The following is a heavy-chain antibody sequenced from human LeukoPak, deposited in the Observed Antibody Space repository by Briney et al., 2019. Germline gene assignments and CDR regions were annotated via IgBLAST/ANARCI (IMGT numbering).Heavy chain of an antibody. Sequence: GASVKVSCKASGYTFTGYYMHWVRQAPGQGLEGMGWINPNSGGTNYAQKFQGRVTMTRDKSISTAYMELSRLRSDDTAVYYCARVMVRGVIDFDYWGQGTLVTVSS. J-gene: IGHJ4*02. D-gene: IGHD3-10*01. CDR2: INPNSGGT. V-gene: IGHV1-2*02. CDR1: GYTFTGYY. CDR3: ARVMVRGVIDFDY.